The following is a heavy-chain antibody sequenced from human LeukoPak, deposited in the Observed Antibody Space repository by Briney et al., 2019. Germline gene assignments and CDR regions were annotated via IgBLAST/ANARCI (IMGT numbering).Heavy chain of an antibody. CDR3: ARSGTPGSVDY. CDR2: INEEARTK. D-gene: IGHD3-10*01. V-gene: IGHV3-7*04. CDR1: GFTFGRTW. Sequence: GGSLRLSRAAAGFTFGRTWISSVRQAPGDGLEWVANINEEARTKYYADSVTGRFTISRANAKNSLYLQMNSLRAEDTAVYFCARSGTPGSVDYWGQGTLLTVSS. J-gene: IGHJ4*02.